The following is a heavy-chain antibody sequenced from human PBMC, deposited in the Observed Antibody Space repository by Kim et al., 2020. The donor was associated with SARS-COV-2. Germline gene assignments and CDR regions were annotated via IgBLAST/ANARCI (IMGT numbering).Heavy chain of an antibody. Sequence: GESLKISCAASGFSFSSYAMSWVRQIPGKGLEWISSISGSGDRTYYADSVKGRFTMSRDNSRNTLNLQMNSLRADDTAVYYCAKETMNAVFGVISNWGQG. CDR2: ISGSGDRT. D-gene: IGHD3-3*01. CDR3: AKETMNAVFGVISN. V-gene: IGHV3-23*01. CDR1: GFSFSSYA. J-gene: IGHJ4*02.